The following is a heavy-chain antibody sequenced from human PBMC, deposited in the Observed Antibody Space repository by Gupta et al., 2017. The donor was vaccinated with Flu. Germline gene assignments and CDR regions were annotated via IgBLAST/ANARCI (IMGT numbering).Heavy chain of an antibody. CDR1: GYTFTSYG. V-gene: IGHV1-18*01. CDR3: ARDHQHYYDSSGYGPHDAFDI. J-gene: IGHJ3*02. CDR2: ISAYNGNT. D-gene: IGHD3-22*01. Sequence: QVQLVQSGAEVKKPGASVKVSCKASGYTFTSYGISWVRQAPGQGLEWMGWISAYNGNTNYAQKLQGRVTMTTDTSTSTAYMELRSLRSDDTAVYYCARDHQHYYDSSGYGPHDAFDIWGQGTMVTVSS.